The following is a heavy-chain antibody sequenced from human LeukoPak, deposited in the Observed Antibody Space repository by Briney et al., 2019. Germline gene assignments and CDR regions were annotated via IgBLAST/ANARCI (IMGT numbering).Heavy chain of an antibody. J-gene: IGHJ5*02. D-gene: IGHD2-15*01. CDR2: IEKDGSGK. V-gene: IGHV3-7*03. Sequence: PGGSLRLSCTASGFIFRDSWMAWTRQAPGKGLEWVAIIEKDGSGKNYVDSMKGRFPISRDNAKNSLFLQMDSLKVEDTAIYYCTTDRWYSADHWGQGTLVTVSS. CDR3: TTDRWYSADH. CDR1: GFIFRDSW.